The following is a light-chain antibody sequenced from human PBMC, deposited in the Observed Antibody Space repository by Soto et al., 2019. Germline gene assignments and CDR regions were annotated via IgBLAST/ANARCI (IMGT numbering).Light chain of an antibody. CDR2: EVS. CDR3: SSYAGSSNV. CDR1: SSDVGNDNF. V-gene: IGLV2-14*01. Sequence: QSVLTQPASVSGSPGQSITISCTGTSSDVGNDNFVSWYQHHPGKAPKLIIYEVSYRPSGVSHRFSGSKSGNTASLTIYGLKSEDEDDYYCSSYAGSSNVFGTRTKVTVL. J-gene: IGLJ1*01.